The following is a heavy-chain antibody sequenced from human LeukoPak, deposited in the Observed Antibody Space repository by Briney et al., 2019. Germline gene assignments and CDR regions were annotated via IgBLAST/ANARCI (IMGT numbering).Heavy chain of an antibody. D-gene: IGHD6-6*01. V-gene: IGHV5-51*01. Sequence: GESLKISCEASGYTFTSYLIAWVRQMPGKGLEWMGIIYPGDSETRYSPSFQGQVTISVDESISAAYLQWSSLKASDTAMYYCAGRSSIGVRLFDYWGQGTLVTVSS. J-gene: IGHJ4*02. CDR1: GYTFTSYL. CDR2: IYPGDSET. CDR3: AGRSSIGVRLFDY.